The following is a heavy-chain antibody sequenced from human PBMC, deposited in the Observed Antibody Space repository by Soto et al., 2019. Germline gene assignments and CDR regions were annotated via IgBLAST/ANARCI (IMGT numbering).Heavy chain of an antibody. CDR1: GGYFSGYY. CDR3: ARGAQSHEDIVVVPALSRAYYFAY. J-gene: IGHJ4*02. V-gene: IGHV4-34*01. CDR2: INHSGST. Sequence: PSEPLSLTCAVYGGYFSGYYWSWILQPPGKGLEWIGEINHSGSTNYNPSLKSRVTISVDTSKNQFSLKLTSVTAADTAVYYCARGAQSHEDIVVVPALSRAYYFAYRGQGTLVTVSS. D-gene: IGHD2-2*01.